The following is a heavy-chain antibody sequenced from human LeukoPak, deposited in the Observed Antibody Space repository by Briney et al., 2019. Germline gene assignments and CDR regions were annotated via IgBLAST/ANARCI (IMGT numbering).Heavy chain of an antibody. Sequence: PGGSLRLSCAASGFTFSSYAMSWVRQAPGKGLEWVSAISGSGGSTYYADSVKGRFTISRDNSKNTLYLQMNSLRAEDTAVYYCAKVGGYDLPGTGDLFDWGQGTLVTVSS. CDR1: GFTFSSYA. CDR3: AKVGGYDLPGTGDLFD. V-gene: IGHV3-23*01. J-gene: IGHJ4*02. CDR2: ISGSGGST. D-gene: IGHD5-12*01.